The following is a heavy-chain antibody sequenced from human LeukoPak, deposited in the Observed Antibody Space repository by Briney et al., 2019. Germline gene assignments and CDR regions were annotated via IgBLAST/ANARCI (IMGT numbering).Heavy chain of an antibody. CDR3: ARDYDSSGYRRSYYYYMDV. CDR1: AYTFTGYY. D-gene: IGHD3-22*01. J-gene: IGHJ6*03. Sequence: ASVKVSCKASAYTFTGYYMHWVRQAPGQGLEWMGWINPNSGGTNYAQKFQGRVTMTRDTSISTAYMELSRLRSDDTAVYYCARDYDSSGYRRSYYYYMDVWGKGTTVTVSS. CDR2: INPNSGGT. V-gene: IGHV1-2*02.